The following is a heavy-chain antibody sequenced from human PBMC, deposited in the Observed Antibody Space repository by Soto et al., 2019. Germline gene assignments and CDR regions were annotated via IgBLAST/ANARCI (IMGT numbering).Heavy chain of an antibody. CDR2: INHSGST. V-gene: IGHV4-34*01. CDR1: GGSFSGYY. Sequence: SETLSLTCAVYGGSFSGYYWSWIRQPPGKGLEWIGEINHSGSTNYNPSLKSRVTISVDTSKNQFSLKLSSVTAADTAVYYCARGRVSRGYGDRYYYYGMDVWGQGTTVTVSS. CDR3: ARGRVSRGYGDRYYYYGMDV. J-gene: IGHJ6*02. D-gene: IGHD3-3*01.